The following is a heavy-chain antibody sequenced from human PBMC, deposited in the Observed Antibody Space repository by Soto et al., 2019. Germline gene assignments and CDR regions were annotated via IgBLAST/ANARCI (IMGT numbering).Heavy chain of an antibody. CDR2: IYYSGRT. Sequence: SETLSLSCIVSGESISSSSYYWGWIRQTPGKGLEWIGSIYYSGRTYYNPSFKSRVTISIDTSKNQFSLKLSSVTATDTAVYYCARQRTTVVTQAYFDHWGQGALVTVSS. J-gene: IGHJ4*02. CDR1: GESISSSSYY. V-gene: IGHV4-39*01. CDR3: ARQRTTVVTQAYFDH. D-gene: IGHD2-21*02.